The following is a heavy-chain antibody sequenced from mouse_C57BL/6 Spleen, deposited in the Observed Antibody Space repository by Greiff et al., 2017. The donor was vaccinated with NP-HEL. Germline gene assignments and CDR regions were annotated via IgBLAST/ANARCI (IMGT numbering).Heavy chain of an antibody. Sequence: VQLQESGAELARPGASVKMSFTASGYTFTSYTMHWVKQRPGQGLEWIGYINPSSGYTKYNQKFKDKATLTADKSSSTAYMQLRSLTYEDSAVYYCARGAAVVATPYWYFDVWGTGTTVTVSS. J-gene: IGHJ1*03. CDR3: ARGAAVVATPYWYFDV. CDR2: INPSSGYT. CDR1: GYTFTSYT. V-gene: IGHV1-4*01. D-gene: IGHD1-1*01.